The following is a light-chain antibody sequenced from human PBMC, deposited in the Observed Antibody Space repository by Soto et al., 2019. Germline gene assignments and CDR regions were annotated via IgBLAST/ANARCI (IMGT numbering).Light chain of an antibody. J-gene: IGLJ3*02. CDR3: ASYTISSTRV. V-gene: IGLV2-14*01. CDR1: NNDVGAYNY. Sequence: QSVLTQPASVSGSPGQSITISCTGSNNDVGAYNYVSWYQQHPGKAPKLIIYEVNNQPSGVSHRFSGSKSGNTASLTISGLQAYDEADYYCASYTISSTRVFGGGTKLTVL. CDR2: EVN.